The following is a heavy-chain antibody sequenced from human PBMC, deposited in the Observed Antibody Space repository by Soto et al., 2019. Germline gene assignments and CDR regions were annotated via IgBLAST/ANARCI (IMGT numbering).Heavy chain of an antibody. Sequence: GASGKVSWKASGNSFTKYDMYLVRPAPGQGLEWMGKINPSAGSTWYAQKFQDRVTVTRDTSTSTVYMELSSLRSEDTAVYYFSRRVRDGYRYFDYWGQGTL. J-gene: IGHJ4*02. D-gene: IGHD3-10*01. CDR2: INPSAGST. V-gene: IGHV1-46*03. CDR3: SRRVRDGYRYFDY. CDR1: GNSFTKYD.